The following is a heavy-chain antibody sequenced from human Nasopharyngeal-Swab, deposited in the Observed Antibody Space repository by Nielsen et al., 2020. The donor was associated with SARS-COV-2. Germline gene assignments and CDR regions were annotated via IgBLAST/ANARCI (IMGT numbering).Heavy chain of an antibody. CDR2: ISYDGHTK. CDR1: GFTSSGYA. Sequence: GESLKISCAASGFTSSGYAVHWVRQAPGKGLEWVAVISYDGHTKFYADPVKGRFTIPRDEPKDTVYLEMNSLRVDDTAIYYCAREGSERGGAFDIWGQGTMVTVSS. V-gene: IGHV3-30-3*01. D-gene: IGHD1-1*01. J-gene: IGHJ3*02. CDR3: AREGSERGGAFDI.